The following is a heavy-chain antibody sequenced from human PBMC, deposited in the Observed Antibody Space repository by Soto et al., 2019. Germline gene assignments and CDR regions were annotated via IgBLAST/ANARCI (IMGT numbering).Heavy chain of an antibody. CDR1: GGSISSSSYY. CDR3: ARHGRETYYYDSSGYYWAPIDD. D-gene: IGHD3-22*01. J-gene: IGHJ4*02. V-gene: IGHV4-39*01. CDR2: IYYSGST. Sequence: PSETLSLTCAVYGGSISSSSYYWGWIRQPPGKGLEWIGSIYYSGSTYYNPSLKSRVTISVDTSKNQFSLKLSSVTAADTAVYYCARHGRETYYYDSSGYYWAPIDDWGQGTLVTGSS.